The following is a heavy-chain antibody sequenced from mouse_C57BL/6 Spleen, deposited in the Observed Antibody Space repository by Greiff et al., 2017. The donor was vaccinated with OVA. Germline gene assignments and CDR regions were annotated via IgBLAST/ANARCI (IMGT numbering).Heavy chain of an antibody. Sequence: QVQLQQPGAELVMPGASVKLSCKASGYTFTSYWMHWVKQRPGQGLEWIGEIDPSDSYTNYNQKFKGKSTLTVDKSSSTAYMQLSSLTSEDSAVYYCARKLGQGDYAMDYWGQGTSVTVSS. J-gene: IGHJ4*01. D-gene: IGHD4-1*01. CDR1: GYTFTSYW. CDR3: ARKLGQGDYAMDY. V-gene: IGHV1-69*01. CDR2: IDPSDSYT.